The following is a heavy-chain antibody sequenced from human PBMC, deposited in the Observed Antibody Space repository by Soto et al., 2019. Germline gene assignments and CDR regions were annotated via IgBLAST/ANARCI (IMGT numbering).Heavy chain of an antibody. CDR3: ARGGIISSPGYYYYYGMDV. CDR1: GYTFTSYD. Sequence: ASVKVSCKASGYTFTSYDINWVRQANGQGLEWMGWMNPNSGNTGYAQKFQGRVTMTRNTSISTAYMELSSLRSEDTAVYYCARGGIISSPGYYYYYGMDVWGQGTTVTVSS. D-gene: IGHD6-6*01. J-gene: IGHJ6*02. V-gene: IGHV1-8*01. CDR2: MNPNSGNT.